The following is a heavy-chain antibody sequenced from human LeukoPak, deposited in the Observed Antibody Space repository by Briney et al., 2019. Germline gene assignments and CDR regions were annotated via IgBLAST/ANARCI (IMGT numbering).Heavy chain of an antibody. Sequence: GGSLRLSCAASGFTFSDYYMSWIRQAPGNWLEWVSYISSSGTTIYYADSVKGRFTISRDNSKNTLNLQMNSLRAEDTAVYYCAKDPTHYRVWDYYETIGLSYWGQGTLVTVSS. D-gene: IGHD3-22*01. J-gene: IGHJ4*02. CDR1: GFTFSDYY. V-gene: IGHV3-11*04. CDR2: ISSSGTTI. CDR3: AKDPTHYRVWDYYETIGLSY.